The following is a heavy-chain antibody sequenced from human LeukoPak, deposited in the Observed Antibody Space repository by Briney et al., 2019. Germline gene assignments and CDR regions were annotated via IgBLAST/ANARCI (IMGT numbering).Heavy chain of an antibody. CDR2: ISSDENNK. CDR3: ASKWYCGGDCYYQIDF. Sequence: GRSLRLSCEVSGFTLSSYAMHWVRQAPGKGLEWVAVISSDENNKYYADSVKGRFAISRDNSKNTLYLQMNSLRAEDTALYYCASKWYCGGDCYYQIDFWGQGTLVTVSS. V-gene: IGHV3-30*09. D-gene: IGHD2-21*02. CDR1: GFTLSSYA. J-gene: IGHJ4*02.